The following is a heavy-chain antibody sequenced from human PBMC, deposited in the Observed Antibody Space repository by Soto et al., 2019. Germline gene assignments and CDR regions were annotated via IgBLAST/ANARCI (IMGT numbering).Heavy chain of an antibody. CDR3: ARARRWCRGGSCYSRGMAYYCGMDV. V-gene: IGHV1-69*02. CDR1: GGTFSSYT. J-gene: IGHJ6*02. Sequence: QVQLVQSGAEVKKPGSSVKVSCKASGGTFSSYTISWVRQAPGQGLEWMGRIIPILGIANYAQKFRGRVTLTADNATSTAVMELGSRRSEDPAGYDGARARRWCRGGSCYSRGMAYYCGMDVWGPGPTVTVSS. D-gene: IGHD2-15*01. CDR2: IIPILGIA.